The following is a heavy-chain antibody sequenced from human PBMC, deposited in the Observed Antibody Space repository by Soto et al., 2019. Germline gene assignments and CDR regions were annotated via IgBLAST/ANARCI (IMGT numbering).Heavy chain of an antibody. CDR2: IYSGGST. J-gene: IGHJ6*02. D-gene: IGHD2-2*01. V-gene: IGHV3-53*01. Sequence: GGSLRLSCAASGFTVSSNYMSWVRQAPGKGLEWVSVIYSGGSTYYADSVKGRFTISRDNSKNTLYLQMNSLRAEDTAVYYCARDSPRDIVVVPAAPTSGMDVWGQGTTVTVSS. CDR3: ARDSPRDIVVVPAAPTSGMDV. CDR1: GFTVSSNY.